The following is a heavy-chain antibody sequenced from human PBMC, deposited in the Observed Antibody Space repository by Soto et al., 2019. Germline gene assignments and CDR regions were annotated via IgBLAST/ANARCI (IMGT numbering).Heavy chain of an antibody. CDR2: VIRLIGKV. D-gene: IGHD3-10*02. CDR1: GGSFTSFS. V-gene: IGHV1-69*01. Sequence: VVLEQSGAEVRSPGSSVTISCKASGGSFTSFSIDWVRQAPGEGIEWIGGVIRLIGKVRYSPTFQNRVTMTPDESANTAFLHLTRLTSDDTAVYFCGRGVTIFGSSPRHLPPDVWGQGTALIVSS. J-gene: IGHJ6*02. CDR3: GRGVTIFGSSPRHLPPDV.